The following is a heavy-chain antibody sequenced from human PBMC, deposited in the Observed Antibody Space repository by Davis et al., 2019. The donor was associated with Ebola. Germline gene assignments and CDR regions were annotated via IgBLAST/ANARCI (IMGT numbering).Heavy chain of an antibody. CDR1: GDTVSGGSGA. CDR2: TYYSSKWYN. Sequence: HSQTLSLTCAISGDTVSGGSGAWNWIRQSPSRGLEWLGRTYYSSKWYNDYAASVESRITINPDTSKNQFSLQLNSVTPEDTAVYFCARGWLRSGFDYWGQGTLATVSS. D-gene: IGHD5-12*01. J-gene: IGHJ4*02. V-gene: IGHV6-1*01. CDR3: ARGWLRSGFDY.